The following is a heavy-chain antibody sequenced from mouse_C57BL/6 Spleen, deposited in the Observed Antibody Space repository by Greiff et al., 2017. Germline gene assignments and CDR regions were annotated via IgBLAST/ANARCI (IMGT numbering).Heavy chain of an antibody. J-gene: IGHJ4*01. CDR3: ARSTGPGAMDY. CDR1: GYTFTSYW. CDR2: INPSSGYT. Sequence: VQLQQSGAELAKPGASVKLSCKASGYTFTSYWMHWVKQRPGQGLEWIGYINPSSGYTKYNQKFKDKATLTADKSSSTAYMLLGNLTDEDSAVNYCARSTGPGAMDYWGQGTSVTVSS. D-gene: IGHD4-1*02. V-gene: IGHV1-7*01.